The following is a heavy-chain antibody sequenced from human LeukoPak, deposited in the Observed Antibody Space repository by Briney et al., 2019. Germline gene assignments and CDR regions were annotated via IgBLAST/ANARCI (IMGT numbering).Heavy chain of an antibody. CDR1: GYTFTSYY. CDR3: ARLIVTTVTRDDY. CDR2: INPSGGSP. J-gene: IGHJ4*02. V-gene: IGHV1-46*01. D-gene: IGHD4-17*01. Sequence: ASVKVSCTASGYTFTSYYMHWVRQAPAQGLEWMGIINPSGGSPSYAQKFQGRVTMTRDTSTSTVYMELSSLRSEDTAVYYCARLIVTTVTRDDYWGQGTLVTVSS.